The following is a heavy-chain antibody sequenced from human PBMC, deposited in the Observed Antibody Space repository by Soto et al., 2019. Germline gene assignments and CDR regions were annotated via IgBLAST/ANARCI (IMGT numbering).Heavy chain of an antibody. V-gene: IGHV3-30-3*01. CDR2: ISYDGSNK. CDR3: ARDGPESMYSGYDENYYYYYGMDV. CDR1: GFTFSSYA. J-gene: IGHJ6*02. Sequence: PGGSLRLSCAASGFTFSSYAMHWVRQAPGKGLEWVAVISYDGSNKYYADSVKGRFTISRDNSKNTLYLQMNSLRAEDTAVYYCARDGPESMYSGYDENYYYYYGMDVWGQGTTVTVSS. D-gene: IGHD5-12*01.